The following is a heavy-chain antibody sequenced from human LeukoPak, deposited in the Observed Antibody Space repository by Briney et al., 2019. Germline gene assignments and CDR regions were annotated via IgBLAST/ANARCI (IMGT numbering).Heavy chain of an antibody. CDR3: ARRYGSGSYYSNGDAFDV. V-gene: IGHV5-10-1*01. J-gene: IGHJ3*01. Sequence: GESLKISCKGSGYSFSTYWISWARQMPGKGLEWMGRIDPSDSYTNYSPSFQGHVTISADKSISIAYLQWSSLKASDTAMYYCARRYGSGSYYSNGDAFDVWGQGTMVTVSS. CDR2: IDPSDSYT. CDR1: GYSFSTYW. D-gene: IGHD3-10*01.